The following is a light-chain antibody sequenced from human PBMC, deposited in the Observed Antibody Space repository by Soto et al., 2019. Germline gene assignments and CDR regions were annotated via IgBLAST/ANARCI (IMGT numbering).Light chain of an antibody. CDR2: GAS. CDR3: QQYNNWWT. CDR1: QSVSSN. Sequence: EXXXTXXXXTLSVSPGERATLSCRASQSVSSNLAWYQQKPGQAPRLLIYGASTRATGIPARFSGSGSGTEFTLTISSLQSEDFAVYYCQQYNNWWTFGQGTKVEIK. J-gene: IGKJ1*01. V-gene: IGKV3-15*01.